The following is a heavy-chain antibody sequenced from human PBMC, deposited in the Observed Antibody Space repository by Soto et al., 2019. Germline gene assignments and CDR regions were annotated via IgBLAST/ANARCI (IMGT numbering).Heavy chain of an antibody. J-gene: IGHJ4*02. Sequence: GGSLRLSCAASGFTFSSYSMNWVRQAPGKGLEWVSSISSSSSYIYYADSVKGRFTISRDNAKNSLYLQMNSLGAEDTAVYYCARVPVYSSGWSVYFEYWGQGTLVTVSS. D-gene: IGHD6-19*01. CDR3: ARVPVYSSGWSVYFEY. CDR2: ISSSSSYI. V-gene: IGHV3-21*01. CDR1: GFTFSSYS.